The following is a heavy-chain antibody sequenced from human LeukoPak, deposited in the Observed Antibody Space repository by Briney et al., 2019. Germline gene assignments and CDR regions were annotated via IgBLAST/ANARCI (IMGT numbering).Heavy chain of an antibody. D-gene: IGHD1-20*01. Sequence: GGSLRLSRAASGFTFSSYSMNWVRQAPGKGLEWVSYISSRSITIYYADSVKGRFTISRDNAKNTLYLQMNSLRAEDTATYYCVTYNWEYEADFWGQGTLVTVSS. CDR1: GFTFSSYS. J-gene: IGHJ4*02. CDR3: VTYNWEYEADF. CDR2: ISSRSITI. V-gene: IGHV3-48*04.